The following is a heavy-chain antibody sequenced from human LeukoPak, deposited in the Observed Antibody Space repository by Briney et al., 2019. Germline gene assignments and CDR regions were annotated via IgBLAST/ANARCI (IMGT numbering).Heavy chain of an antibody. CDR1: GFTFSSYS. V-gene: IGHV3-21*04. CDR3: AKSRWDTAMASLDY. J-gene: IGHJ4*02. D-gene: IGHD5-18*01. Sequence: GGSLRLSCAASGFTFSSYSMNWVRQAPGKGLEWVSSISSSSSYIYYADSVKGRFTISRDNAKNSLYLQMNSLRAEDTAVYYCAKSRWDTAMASLDYWGQGTLVTVSS. CDR2: ISSSSSYI.